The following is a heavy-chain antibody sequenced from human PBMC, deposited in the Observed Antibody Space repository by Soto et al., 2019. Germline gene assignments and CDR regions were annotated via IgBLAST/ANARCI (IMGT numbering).Heavy chain of an antibody. D-gene: IGHD5-12*01. J-gene: IGHJ6*02. CDR1: GGSISSYY. Sequence: PSETLSLTCTVSGGSISSYYCSWIRQPAGKGLEWIGRIYTSGSTNYNPSLKSRVTMSVDTSKNQFSLKLSSVTAADTAVYYCARSIRSHRRRYSGYERYYYYGMDVWGQGTTVTVYS. V-gene: IGHV4-4*07. CDR3: ARSIRSHRRRYSGYERYYYYGMDV. CDR2: IYTSGST.